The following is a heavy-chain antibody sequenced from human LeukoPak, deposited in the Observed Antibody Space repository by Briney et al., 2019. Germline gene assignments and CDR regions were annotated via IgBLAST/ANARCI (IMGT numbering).Heavy chain of an antibody. V-gene: IGHV1-8*01. J-gene: IGHJ6*02. Sequence: ASVKVSCKASGYTFTSYDINWVRQATGQGLEWMGWMNPNSGNTGYAQKFQGRVTITADKSTSTAYMELSSLRSEDTAVYYCARTVWSGYYGAPPTSQYYYYGMGVWGQGTTVTVSS. CDR3: ARTVWSGYYGAPPTSQYYYYGMGV. CDR2: MNPNSGNT. CDR1: GYTFTSYD. D-gene: IGHD3-3*01.